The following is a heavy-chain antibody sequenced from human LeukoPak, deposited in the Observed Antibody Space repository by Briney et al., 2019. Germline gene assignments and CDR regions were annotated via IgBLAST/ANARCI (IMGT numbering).Heavy chain of an antibody. V-gene: IGHV5-51*01. CDR2: IYPGDSDT. CDR1: GYSFTSYW. D-gene: IGHD3-22*01. Sequence: GESLKISCKGSGYSFTSYWIGWVRQMPGKGLEWMGIIYPGDSDTRYSPSFQGQVTISADKSISTAYLQWSSLKASDTAMYYCARRGGFYYDSSGYWWDNSFDPWGQGTLVTVSS. J-gene: IGHJ5*02. CDR3: ARRGGFYYDSSGYWWDNSFDP.